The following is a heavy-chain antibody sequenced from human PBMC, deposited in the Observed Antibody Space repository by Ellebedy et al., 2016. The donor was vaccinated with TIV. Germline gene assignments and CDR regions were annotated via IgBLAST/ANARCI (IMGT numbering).Heavy chain of an antibody. CDR1: GGSISSSNW. CDR3: ARGTDGTVTTLWD. V-gene: IGHV4-4*02. J-gene: IGHJ4*02. D-gene: IGHD4-17*01. CDR2: IYHSGST. Sequence: SETLSLXXAVSGGSISSSNWWSWVRQPPGKGLEWIGEIYHSGSTNYNPSLKSRVTISVDKSKNQFSLKLSSVTAADTAVYYCARGTDGTVTTLWDWGQGTLVTVSS.